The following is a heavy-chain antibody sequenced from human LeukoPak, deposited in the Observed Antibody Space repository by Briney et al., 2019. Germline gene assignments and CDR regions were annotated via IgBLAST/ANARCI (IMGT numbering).Heavy chain of an antibody. Sequence: GRSLRLSCAASGFTFDDYAMHWVRQAPGKGLEWVSGISWNSGSIGYADSVKGRFTISRDNAKNSLYLQMNSLRAEDTALYYCAKGVRSNWFDPWGQGTLVTVSS. V-gene: IGHV3-9*01. CDR1: GFTFDDYA. CDR3: AKGVRSNWFDP. CDR2: ISWNSGSI. J-gene: IGHJ5*02.